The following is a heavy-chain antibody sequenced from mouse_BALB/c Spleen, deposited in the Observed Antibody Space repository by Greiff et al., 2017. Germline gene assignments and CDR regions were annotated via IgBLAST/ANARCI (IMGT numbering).Heavy chain of an antibody. V-gene: IGHV5-4*02. Sequence: EVQGVESGGGLVKPGGSLKLSCAASGFTFSDYYMYWVRQTPEKRLEWVATISDGGSYTYYPDSVKGRFTISRDNAKNNLYLQMSSLKSEDTAMYYCARESFYGQFAYWGQGTLVTVSA. D-gene: IGHD1-2*01. CDR2: ISDGGSYT. J-gene: IGHJ3*01. CDR3: ARESFYGQFAY. CDR1: GFTFSDYY.